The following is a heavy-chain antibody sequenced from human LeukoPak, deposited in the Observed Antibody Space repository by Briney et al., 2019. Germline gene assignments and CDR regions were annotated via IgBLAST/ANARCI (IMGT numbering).Heavy chain of an antibody. CDR2: ITSSSSYI. Sequence: GGSLRLSCAASGFTFSSYSLNWVRQAPGKGLEWVSSITSSSSYIYYADSVKGRFTISRDNAKNSLYLQMNSLRAEDTALYYCAKDTGYYYDSSNYWVWGQGTLVTVSS. D-gene: IGHD3-22*01. CDR1: GFTFSSYS. V-gene: IGHV3-21*04. CDR3: AKDTGYYYDSSNYWV. J-gene: IGHJ4*02.